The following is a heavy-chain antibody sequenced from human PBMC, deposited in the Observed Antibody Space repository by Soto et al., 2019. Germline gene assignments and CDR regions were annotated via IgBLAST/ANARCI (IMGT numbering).Heavy chain of an antibody. D-gene: IGHD5-12*01. CDR3: AHVYGGYDNFDY. Sequence: QITLKESGPTLVKPTQTLTLTCTFSGFSLSTSGVGVGWIRQPPGKALEWLALIYWDDDKRYSPSLKSRLTITKDTSKNQVVLPMTNMDPVDTATYYCAHVYGGYDNFDYWGQGTLVTVSS. V-gene: IGHV2-5*02. CDR2: IYWDDDK. CDR1: GFSLSTSGVG. J-gene: IGHJ4*02.